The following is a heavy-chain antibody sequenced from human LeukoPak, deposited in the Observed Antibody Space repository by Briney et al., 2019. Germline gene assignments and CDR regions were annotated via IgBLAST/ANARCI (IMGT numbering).Heavy chain of an antibody. CDR1: GGTFSSYA. V-gene: IGHV1-69*13. J-gene: IGHJ4*02. CDR2: IIPIFGTA. D-gene: IGHD6-19*01. CDR3: ASSIAVAGLAFDY. Sequence: WASVKFSCKASGGTFSSYAISWVRQAPGQGLEWMGGIIPIFGTANYAQKFQGRVTITADESTSTAYMKLSSLRSEDTAVYYCASSIAVAGLAFDYWGQGTLVTVSS.